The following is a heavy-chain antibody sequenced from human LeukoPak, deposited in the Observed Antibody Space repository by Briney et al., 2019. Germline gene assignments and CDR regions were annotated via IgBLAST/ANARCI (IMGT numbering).Heavy chain of an antibody. D-gene: IGHD3-10*01. CDR1: GFTVSSNY. Sequence: GGSLRLSCAASGFTVSSNYMSWVRQAPGKGLEWVSVIYSGGSTYYADSVKGRFTISRDNSKNTLYLQMNSLRAEDTAVYYCAGDYTYYYGSGSYSYYMDVWGKGTTVTVSS. V-gene: IGHV3-53*01. CDR2: IYSGGST. CDR3: AGDYTYYYGSGSYSYYMDV. J-gene: IGHJ6*03.